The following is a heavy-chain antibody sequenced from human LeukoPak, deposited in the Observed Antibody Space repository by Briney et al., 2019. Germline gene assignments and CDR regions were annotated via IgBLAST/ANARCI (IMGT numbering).Heavy chain of an antibody. CDR3: ASDEGGVGATCY. V-gene: IGHV1-69*13. J-gene: IGHJ4*02. Sequence: SVKVSCKASGGTFSSYAISWVRQAPGQGLEWMGGIIPIFGTANYAQKFQGRVTITADESTSTAYMELSSLRSEGTAVYYCASDEGGVGATCYWGQGTLVTVSS. D-gene: IGHD1-26*01. CDR1: GGTFSSYA. CDR2: IIPIFGTA.